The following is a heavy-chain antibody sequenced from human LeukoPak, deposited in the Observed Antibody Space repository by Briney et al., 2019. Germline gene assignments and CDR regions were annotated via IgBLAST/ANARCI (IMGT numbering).Heavy chain of an antibody. CDR1: GFTFSSYA. CDR3: AKVDLGYCSSTSCYTIDY. CDR2: ISGSGGST. V-gene: IGHV3-23*01. D-gene: IGHD2-2*02. J-gene: IGHJ4*02. Sequence: GGSLRLSCAASGFTFSSYAMSWVRQAPGKGLEWVSAISGSGGSTYYADSVKGRFTISRDNSKNTLYLQMNSLRAEDTAVYYCAKVDLGYCSSTSCYTIDYWGQGTLVTVSS.